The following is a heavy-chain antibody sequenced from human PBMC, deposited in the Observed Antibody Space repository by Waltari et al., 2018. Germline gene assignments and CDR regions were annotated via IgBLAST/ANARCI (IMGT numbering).Heavy chain of an antibody. Sequence: QVQLQQWGAGLLKPSETLSLTCAVYGWSFRGSYWSWIRQPPGKGLEWIGEINHSGSTNYNPSLKSRVTISVDTSKNQFSLKLSSVTAADTAVYYCARSSPLACSSTSCWGPLGVWGQGTTVTVSS. CDR3: ARSSPLACSSTSCWGPLGV. CDR2: INHSGST. CDR1: GWSFRGSY. V-gene: IGHV4-34*01. J-gene: IGHJ6*02. D-gene: IGHD2-2*01.